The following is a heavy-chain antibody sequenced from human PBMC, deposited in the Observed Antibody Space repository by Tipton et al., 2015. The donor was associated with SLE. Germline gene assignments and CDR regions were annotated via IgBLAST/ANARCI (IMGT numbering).Heavy chain of an antibody. J-gene: IGHJ4*02. CDR2: IYYSGTS. D-gene: IGHD3-22*01. CDR1: GVAIGSGGYY. CDR3: ARGRFSGNYYRPVNMDF. Sequence: TLSLTCTVSGVAIGSGGYYWSWIHQHPGQGLEYIGDIYYSGTSYCIPSLKSRVTISVDTSKNDFSLRLSSVTAAYTAVYSCARGRFSGNYYRPVNMDFWGQGTLVTVSS. V-gene: IGHV4-31*03.